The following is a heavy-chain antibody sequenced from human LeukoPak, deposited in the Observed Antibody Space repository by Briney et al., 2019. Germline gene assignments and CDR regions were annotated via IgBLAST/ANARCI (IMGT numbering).Heavy chain of an antibody. Sequence: GGSLRLSCAASGFTCSDYAMNWVRQAPGKGLEWVSSISSSSSYIYYADSVKGRFTISRDNAKNSLDLQLNSLRAEDSAVYYCARDSFYYDSSGFDYWGQGTLVTVSS. CDR3: ARDSFYYDSSGFDY. CDR1: GFTCSDYA. J-gene: IGHJ4*02. V-gene: IGHV3-21*01. D-gene: IGHD3-22*01. CDR2: ISSSSSYI.